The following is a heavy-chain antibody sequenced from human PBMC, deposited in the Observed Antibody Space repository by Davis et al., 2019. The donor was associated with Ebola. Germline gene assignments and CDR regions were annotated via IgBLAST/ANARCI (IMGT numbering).Heavy chain of an antibody. CDR3: ARAVYSYTYDYYGLDV. CDR2: VYNSGST. Sequence: SETLSLTCTVSGFSISRGYYWGWIRQSPGKGLEWIGCVYNSGSTNYDPSLRSRVAISVDTSNNQFFQKLRSVTAADTAVYYCARAVYSYTYDYYGLDVWGQGTTVTVSS. D-gene: IGHD5-18*01. V-gene: IGHV4-59*01. J-gene: IGHJ6*02. CDR1: GFSISRGYY.